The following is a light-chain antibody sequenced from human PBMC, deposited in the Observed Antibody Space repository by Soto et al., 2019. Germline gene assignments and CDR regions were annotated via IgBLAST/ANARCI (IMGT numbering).Light chain of an antibody. J-gene: IGLJ2*01. CDR2: GNS. CDR3: QSYDSYVV. CDR1: SYNIGAGYD. V-gene: IGLV1-40*01. Sequence: QSVLTQPPSVSGAPGQRVTISCTGSSYNIGAGYDVHWYQQLPGTAPKLLSYGNSNRPSGVPDRFSGSKSGTSASLAITGLQAEDEADYYCQSYDSYVVFGGGTKLTVL.